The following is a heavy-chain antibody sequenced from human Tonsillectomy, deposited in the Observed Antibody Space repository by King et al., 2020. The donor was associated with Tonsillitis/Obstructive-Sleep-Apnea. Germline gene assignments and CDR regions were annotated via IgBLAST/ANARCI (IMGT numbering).Heavy chain of an antibody. CDR2: IIPILPIP. CDR1: GGTFNTYG. V-gene: IGHV1-69*09. CDR3: ARENIDLVAYDS. D-gene: IGHD5-12*01. Sequence: VQLVESGAEVKKPGSSVRVSCKASGGTFNTYGIGWVRQAPGQGLEWMGRIIPILPIPKYAQSFQGRVTITADTTTTTAYMELSSLRSEDTAIYYCARENIDLVAYDSWGQGTLVTVSS. J-gene: IGHJ4*02.